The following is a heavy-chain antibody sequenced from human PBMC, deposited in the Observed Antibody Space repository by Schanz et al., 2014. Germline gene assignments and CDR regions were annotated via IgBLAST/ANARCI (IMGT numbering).Heavy chain of an antibody. CDR2: IKKDGSEK. D-gene: IGHD3-10*01. CDR3: VRDELLWFGEVLSLDY. CDR1: EFTFSTDA. Sequence: DVHLLESGGGLVQPGGSLRLSCAASEFTFSTDAMSWVRQAPGKGLEWVANIKKDGSEKYYVDSVKGRFTISRDNAKNSLFLQMNSLRAEDTALYYCVRDELLWFGEVLSLDYWGQGALXTVSS. J-gene: IGHJ4*02. V-gene: IGHV3-7*03.